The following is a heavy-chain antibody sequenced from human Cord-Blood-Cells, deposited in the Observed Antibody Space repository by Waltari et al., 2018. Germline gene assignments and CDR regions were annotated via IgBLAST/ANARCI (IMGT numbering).Heavy chain of an antibody. J-gene: IGHJ4*02. D-gene: IGHD3-10*01. CDR3: ARGVGYYDY. V-gene: IGHV4-34*01. Sequence: QVQLQQWGAGLLKPSETLPPTCAVYGGSFSGYYWSWIRQPPGKGLEWIGEINHSGSTNYNPSLKSRVTISVDTSKNQFSLKLSSVTAADTAVYYCARGVGYYDYWGQGTLVTVSS. CDR1: GGSFSGYY. CDR2: INHSGST.